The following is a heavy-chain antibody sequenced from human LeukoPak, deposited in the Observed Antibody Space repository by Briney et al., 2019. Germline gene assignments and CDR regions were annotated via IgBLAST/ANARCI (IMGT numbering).Heavy chain of an antibody. Sequence: GGSLRLSCAASGFTFSSYAMTWVRQAPGKGLGWVSAISGSGGSTYYADSVKGRFTISRDNSKNTLYLQMNSLRAEDTAVYYCAKEEEAYYYMDVWGKGTTVTVSS. CDR3: AKEEEAYYYMDV. J-gene: IGHJ6*03. CDR2: ISGSGGST. V-gene: IGHV3-23*01. CDR1: GFTFSSYA.